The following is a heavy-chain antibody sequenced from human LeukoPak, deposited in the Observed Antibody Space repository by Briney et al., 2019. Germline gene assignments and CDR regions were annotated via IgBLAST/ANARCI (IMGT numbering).Heavy chain of an antibody. CDR2: IIPIFGTA. CDR1: GGTFSSYA. J-gene: IGHJ4*02. D-gene: IGHD5-18*01. V-gene: IGHV1-69*13. CDR3: ARDPGDTAMAFDY. Sequence: SVKVSCKASGGTFSSYAISWVRQAPGQGLEWMGGIIPIFGTANYAQKFQGRVTITADESTSTAYMELSSLRSDDTAVYYCARDPGDTAMAFDYWGQGTLVTVSS.